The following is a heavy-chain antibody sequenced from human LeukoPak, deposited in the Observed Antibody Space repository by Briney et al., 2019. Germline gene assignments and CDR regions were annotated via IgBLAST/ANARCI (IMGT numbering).Heavy chain of an antibody. CDR3: ARGALGYGADLFDI. D-gene: IGHD4-17*01. J-gene: IGHJ3*02. CDR2: INPNTGGR. Sequence: GASVTDSCKTSGYTFPDYYFHWVRPAPCKGLEWMGCINPNTGGRGYAQKFQGRVTMNRDTSISAAYMASNKLRYDDTGVYFFARGALGYGADLFDIWGQGTMVTVSS. V-gene: IGHV1-2*02. CDR1: GYTFPDYY.